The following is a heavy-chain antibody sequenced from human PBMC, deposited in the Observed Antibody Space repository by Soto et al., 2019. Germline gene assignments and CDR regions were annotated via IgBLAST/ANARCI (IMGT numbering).Heavy chain of an antibody. Sequence: ETLSLTCSVSGGSISSSSYYWGWLRQPPVKGLEWVGSIYYSGNTYYNASLKSRVTISVDTSKNQFSLNLSSVTAADTAVYYCARILWSSGWSRFDPWGQGTLVTVSS. CDR2: IYYSGNT. D-gene: IGHD6-19*01. V-gene: IGHV4-39*01. CDR1: GGSISSSSYY. J-gene: IGHJ5*02. CDR3: ARILWSSGWSRFDP.